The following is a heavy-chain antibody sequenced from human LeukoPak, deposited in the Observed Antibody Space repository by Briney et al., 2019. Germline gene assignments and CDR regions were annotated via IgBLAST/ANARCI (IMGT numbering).Heavy chain of an antibody. CDR3: AKDLGFTMVRGVMAFDY. CDR1: GFTFSSYW. J-gene: IGHJ4*02. Sequence: GWSLRLSCAASGFTFSSYWMRWVRQAPGKALVWVSRINSDGCSTSYEDSVKRRFTISGDNAKNTLYLQMNSLRAEDTAVYYCAKDLGFTMVRGVMAFDYGGQETLLTVSS. V-gene: IGHV3-74*01. CDR2: INSDGCST. D-gene: IGHD3-10*01.